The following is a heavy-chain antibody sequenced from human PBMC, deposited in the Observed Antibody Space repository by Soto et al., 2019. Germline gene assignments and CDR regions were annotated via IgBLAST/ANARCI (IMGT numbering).Heavy chain of an antibody. J-gene: IGHJ6*02. CDR1: GYSLSNYY. CDR2: IDPSDSFT. V-gene: IGHV5-10-1*01. CDR3: ARHGTATPVYALDV. Sequence: TGESLKISCKGSGYSLSNYYISWLRQVPGKGLEWMGRIDPSDSFTNYSPSFGGRVSISVDKSISTAYLQWSSLRAPDTAMYYCARHGTATPVYALDVWGQGTTVTVSS. D-gene: IGHD2-15*01.